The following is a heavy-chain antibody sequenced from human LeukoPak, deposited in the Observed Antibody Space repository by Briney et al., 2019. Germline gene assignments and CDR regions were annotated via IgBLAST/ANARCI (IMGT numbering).Heavy chain of an antibody. CDR1: GGSISSSSYY. CDR2: IYYSGST. D-gene: IGHD4-17*01. Sequence: SETLSLTCTVSGGSISSSSYYWGWIRQPPGKGLEWIGSIYYSGSTYYNPSLKSRVTISVDTSKNQFPLKLSSVTAADTAVYYCARGSYGDYSGSVYMDVWGKGTTVTVSS. CDR3: ARGSYGDYSGSVYMDV. J-gene: IGHJ6*03. V-gene: IGHV4-39*01.